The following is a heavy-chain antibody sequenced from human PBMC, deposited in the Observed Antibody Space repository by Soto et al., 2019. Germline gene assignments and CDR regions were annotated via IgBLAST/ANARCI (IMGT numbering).Heavy chain of an antibody. V-gene: IGHV4-59*08. J-gene: IGHJ3*02. Sequence: SETLSLTFTVSGGSISSYYWSWIRQPPGKGLEWIGYIYYSGSTNYNPSLKSRVTISVDTSKNQFSLKLSSVTAADTAVYYCARRYSSAFDIWGQGTMVT. CDR2: IYYSGST. CDR1: GGSISSYY. D-gene: IGHD6-13*01. CDR3: ARRYSSAFDI.